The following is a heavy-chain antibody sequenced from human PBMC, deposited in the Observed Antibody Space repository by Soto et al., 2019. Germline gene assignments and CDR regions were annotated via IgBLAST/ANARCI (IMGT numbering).Heavy chain of an antibody. J-gene: IGHJ4*02. CDR3: ARRVGELLPLAFDY. CDR1: GGTFSSYA. V-gene: IGHV1-69*05. D-gene: IGHD1-26*01. Sequence: SVKVSCKASGGTFSSYAISWVRQAPGQGLEWMGGIIPIFGTANYAQKFQGRVTITTDTSTSTAYMELRSLRSDDTAVYYCARRVGELLPLAFDYWGQGTLVTVSS. CDR2: IIPIFGTA.